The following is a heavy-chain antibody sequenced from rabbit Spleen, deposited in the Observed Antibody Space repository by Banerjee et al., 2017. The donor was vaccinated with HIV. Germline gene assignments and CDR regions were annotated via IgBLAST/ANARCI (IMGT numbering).Heavy chain of an antibody. Sequence: QEQLEESGGGLVKPGASLTLTCTASGIDFSSGYDMCWVRQAPGKGLEWIACIYTGNVKTYYASLAKGRFPISKASSTTVALQMTSLTVADPAPYFWARDVCSNPYNDGVFNLWGQGTLVTVS. D-gene: IGHD1-1*01. CDR2: IYTGNVKT. V-gene: IGHV1S45*01. CDR3: ARDVCSNPYNDGVFNL. CDR1: GIDFSSGYD. J-gene: IGHJ4*01.